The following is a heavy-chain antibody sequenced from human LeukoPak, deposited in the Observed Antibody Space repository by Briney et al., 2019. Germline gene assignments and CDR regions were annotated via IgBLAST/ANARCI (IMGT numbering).Heavy chain of an antibody. CDR3: ARVTTMLRGPPDHDAFDI. V-gene: IGHV1-2*02. CDR2: VNPNRGGP. J-gene: IGHJ3*02. Sequence: GASVKVSCTASGYTFTGYYMYWVRQAPGQGLEWMGWVNPNRGGPKYAQKFQGRVTMTRDTSISTAYLELNRLRSDGTAVYYCARVTTMLRGPPDHDAFDIWGQGTMVTVSS. CDR1: GYTFTGYY. D-gene: IGHD3-10*01.